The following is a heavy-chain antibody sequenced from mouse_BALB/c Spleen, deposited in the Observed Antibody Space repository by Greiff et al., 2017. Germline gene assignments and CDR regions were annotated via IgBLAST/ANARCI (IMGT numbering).Heavy chain of an antibody. D-gene: IGHD2-13*01. CDR1: GYSFTGYY. CDR2: ISCYNGAT. CDR3: ANNDWTYAMDY. Sequence: LVKTGASVKISCKASGYSFTGYYMHWVKQSHGKSLEWIGYISCYNGATSYNQKFKGKATFTVDTSSSTAYMQFNSLTSEDSAVYYCANNDWTYAMDYWGQGTTVTVSS. J-gene: IGHJ4*01. V-gene: IGHV1S34*01.